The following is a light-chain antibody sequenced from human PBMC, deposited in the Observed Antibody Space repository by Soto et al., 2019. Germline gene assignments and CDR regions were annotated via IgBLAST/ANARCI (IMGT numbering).Light chain of an antibody. J-gene: IGKJ2*01. CDR1: QSILSY. Sequence: DIPMTQSPSSLSASVGDRVTITCRSSQSILSYLNWYQQKPGKAPKLLIYAASSLQSGVPSRFSGSGSWTDFTLTSSRLQTEDFATYYWQQSYMTPRTYGQGTKLEIK. V-gene: IGKV1-39*01. CDR3: QQSYMTPRT. CDR2: AAS.